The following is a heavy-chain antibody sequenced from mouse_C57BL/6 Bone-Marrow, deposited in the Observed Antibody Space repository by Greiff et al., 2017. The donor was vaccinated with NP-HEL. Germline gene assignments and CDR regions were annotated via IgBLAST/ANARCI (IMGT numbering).Heavy chain of an antibody. CDR2: IHPSDSDT. D-gene: IGHD1-1*01. V-gene: IGHV1-74*01. Sequence: QVQLQQPGAELVKPGASVKVSCKASGYTFTSYWMHWVKRRPGQGLEGIGRIHPSDSDTNYNQKFKGRATLTVDKSSISAYMHLISLTSEDSSVYYCAIKEDYSYAMDYWGQGTSVTVSS. J-gene: IGHJ4*01. CDR1: GYTFTSYW. CDR3: AIKEDYSYAMDY.